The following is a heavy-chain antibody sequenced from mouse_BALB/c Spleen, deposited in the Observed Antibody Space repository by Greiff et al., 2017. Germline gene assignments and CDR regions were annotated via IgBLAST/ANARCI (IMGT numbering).Heavy chain of an antibody. V-gene: IGHV1-54*03. CDR1: GYAFTNYL. CDR2: INPGSGGT. Sequence: VKLQQSGAELVRPGTSVKVSCKASGYAFTNYLIEWVKQRPGQGLEWIGVINPGSGGTNYNEKFKGKATLTADKSSSTAYMQLSSLTSDDSAVYFCARASYGNYLAYWGQGTLVTVSA. J-gene: IGHJ3*01. CDR3: ARASYGNYLAY. D-gene: IGHD2-10*02.